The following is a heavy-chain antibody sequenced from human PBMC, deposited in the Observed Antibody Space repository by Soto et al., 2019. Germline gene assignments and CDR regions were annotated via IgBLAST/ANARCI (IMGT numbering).Heavy chain of an antibody. D-gene: IGHD3-3*01. J-gene: IGHJ4*02. CDR1: VFTLGSYW. CDR3: ERDQQSFDFWSGYNDY. CDR2: KNQDGSGK. V-gene: IGHV3-7*01. Sequence: LRLACAASVFTLGSYWMILVRHAPVKGLEWVAKKNQDGSGKYYVDSVKGRLTISRDNAKNSLYLKMKRMRVEDTDVYYCERDQQSFDFWSGYNDYWGQGTLVTVSS.